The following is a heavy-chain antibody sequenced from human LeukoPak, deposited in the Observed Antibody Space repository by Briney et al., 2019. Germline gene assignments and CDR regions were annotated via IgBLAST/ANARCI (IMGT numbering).Heavy chain of an antibody. V-gene: IGHV3-23*01. CDR2: ISGSGGST. CDR1: GFTFSSYA. D-gene: IGHD3-16*02. CDR3: AKENYDYVWGSYRSGPSWFDP. J-gene: IGHJ5*02. Sequence: PGGSLRLSCAASGFTFSSYAMSWVRQAPGKGLEWVSAISGSGGSTYYADSVKGRFTISRDNSKNTLYLPMNSLRAEDTAVYYCAKENYDYVWGSYRSGPSWFDPWGQGTLVAVSS.